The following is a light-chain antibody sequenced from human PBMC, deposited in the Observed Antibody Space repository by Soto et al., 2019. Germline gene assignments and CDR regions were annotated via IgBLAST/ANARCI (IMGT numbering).Light chain of an antibody. CDR1: QSVSSN. V-gene: IGKV3-15*01. CDR2: GAS. Sequence: EIVKTQSPATLSVSPGERATLSCRASQSVSSNLAWYQQKPGQAPRLLIYGASTRATGIPARFSGSGSGTEFTLTISSLQSEDFAVYYCQQYNNWPLWTFGQGTKVDI. CDR3: QQYNNWPLWT. J-gene: IGKJ1*01.